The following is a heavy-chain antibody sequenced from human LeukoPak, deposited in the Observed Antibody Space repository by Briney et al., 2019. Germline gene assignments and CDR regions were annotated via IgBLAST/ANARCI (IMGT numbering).Heavy chain of an antibody. CDR2: ISGDGGST. CDR1: GFTFDDYA. CDR3: AKAALYGGPWSHSDS. V-gene: IGHV3-43*02. Sequence: GGSLRLSCAASGFTFDDYAMYWVRQPPGKGLEWVSLISGDGGSTYYADSMKGRFTISRDNSKNSLYLQMNSLTTEDTAFYYCAKAALYGGPWSHSDSWGQGTLVTVSS. J-gene: IGHJ4*02. D-gene: IGHD4/OR15-4a*01.